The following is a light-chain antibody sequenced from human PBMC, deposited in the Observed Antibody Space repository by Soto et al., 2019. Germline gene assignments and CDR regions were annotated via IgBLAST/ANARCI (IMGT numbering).Light chain of an antibody. J-gene: IGKJ4*01. Sequence: EIVMTQSPATLSVSPGERATLSCRASQSVSSNLAWYQQKPGQAPRLLIYGASTRATGIPARFSGSGSGTECPLTISSLPSEDFAVYYCQQYNNWPPPLTFGGGIKVEIK. CDR1: QSVSSN. V-gene: IGKV3-15*01. CDR2: GAS. CDR3: QQYNNWPPPLT.